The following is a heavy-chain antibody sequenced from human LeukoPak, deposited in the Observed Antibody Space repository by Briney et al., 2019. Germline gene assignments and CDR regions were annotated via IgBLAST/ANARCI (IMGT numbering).Heavy chain of an antibody. Sequence: PAGSLRLSCAASGFTFSGSSMNWVRQAPGKGLEWASSISSGSSYIYYSDSVKGRFTISRDNDKNTLYLQMNRLRAEDTAVYYCARGPIVGTPGIFGYWGQGTLVTVYS. CDR2: ISSGSSYI. V-gene: IGHV3-21*01. D-gene: IGHD5-12*01. CDR3: ARGPIVGTPGIFGY. J-gene: IGHJ4*02. CDR1: GFTFSGSS.